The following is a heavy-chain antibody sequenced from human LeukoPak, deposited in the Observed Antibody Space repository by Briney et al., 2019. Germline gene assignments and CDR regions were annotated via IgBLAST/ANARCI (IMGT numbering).Heavy chain of an antibody. CDR2: IKSKTDGGTT. CDR3: TTTWIQLPTDAFDI. D-gene: IGHD5-18*01. Sequence: GSLRLSCAASGFTFSNAWMSWVRQAPGKGLEWVGRIKSKTDGGTTDYAAPVKGRFTISRDDSKNTLYLQMNSLKTEDTAVYYCTTTWIQLPTDAFDIWGQGTMVTVSS. V-gene: IGHV3-15*01. J-gene: IGHJ3*02. CDR1: GFTFSNAW.